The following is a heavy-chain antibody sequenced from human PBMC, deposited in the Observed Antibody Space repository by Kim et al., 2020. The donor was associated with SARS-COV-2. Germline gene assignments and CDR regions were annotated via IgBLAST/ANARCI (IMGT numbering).Heavy chain of an antibody. CDR2: INSDGSST. Sequence: GGSLRLSCAASGFTFSSYWMHWVRQAPGKGLVWVSRINSDGSSTSYADSVKGRFTISRDNAKNTLYLQMNSLRAEDTAVYYCARGQRSSSFYGMDVWGQGTTVTVSS. D-gene: IGHD6-13*01. CDR3: ARGQRSSSFYGMDV. CDR1: GFTFSSYW. J-gene: IGHJ6*02. V-gene: IGHV3-74*01.